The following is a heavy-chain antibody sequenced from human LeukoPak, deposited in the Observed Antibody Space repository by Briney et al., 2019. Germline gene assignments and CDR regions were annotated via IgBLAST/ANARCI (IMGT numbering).Heavy chain of an antibody. D-gene: IGHD6-13*01. CDR1: GGSFSGYY. V-gene: IGHV4-59*10. CDR2: IYTSGST. CDR3: ARGVWAAAGYYYYYMDV. Sequence: SETLSLTCAVYGGSFSGYYWSWIRQPPGKGLEWIGRIYTSGSTNYNPSLKSRVTISVDTSKNQFSLKLSSVTAADTAVYYCARGVWAAAGYYYYYMDVWGKGTTVTVSS. J-gene: IGHJ6*03.